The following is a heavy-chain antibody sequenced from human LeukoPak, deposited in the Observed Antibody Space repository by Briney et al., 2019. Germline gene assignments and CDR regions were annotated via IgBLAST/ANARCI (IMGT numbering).Heavy chain of an antibody. CDR3: ARWGRDDPHNF. CDR2: ISTRSDYI. J-gene: IGHJ4*02. Sequence: GGSLRLSCAASGFSFSTYSMNWVRQAPGKGLQWVSAISTRSDYIYYADSVKGRFAISRDNAENSLYLHMHSLRAEDTAVSFCARWGRDDPHNFWGQGTLVTVSS. CDR1: GFSFSTYS. V-gene: IGHV3-21*01. D-gene: IGHD3-16*01.